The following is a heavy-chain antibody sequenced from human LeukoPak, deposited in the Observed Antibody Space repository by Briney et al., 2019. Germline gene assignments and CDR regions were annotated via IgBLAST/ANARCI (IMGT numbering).Heavy chain of an antibody. CDR1: GGTFNNYA. CDR3: ARETGNSSSWYPAYNWFDP. D-gene: IGHD6-13*01. V-gene: IGHV1-69*04. J-gene: IGHJ5*02. CDR2: IIPILGIA. Sequence: SVTVSFKASGGTFNNYAIRWVRQAPGQGLEWMGRIIPILGIANYPQKFQGRVTITADKSTSTAYMELSSLRSEDTAVYYCARETGNSSSWYPAYNWFDPWGQGTLVTVSS.